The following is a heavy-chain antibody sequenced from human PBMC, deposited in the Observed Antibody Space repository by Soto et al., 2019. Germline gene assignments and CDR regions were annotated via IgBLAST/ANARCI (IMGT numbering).Heavy chain of an antibody. CDR3: ARENYDFWSGYWSPGYYYGMDV. J-gene: IGHJ6*02. V-gene: IGHV1-18*04. Sequence: ASVKVSCKASGYAFTSHGTIWVRQAPGQGLEWMGWISAYNGNTNYAQKLKGRVTMTTDTSTSTAYMELRSLRSDDAAVYYCARENYDFWSGYWSPGYYYGMDVWGQGTTVTVSS. CDR2: ISAYNGNT. CDR1: GYAFTSHG. D-gene: IGHD3-3*01.